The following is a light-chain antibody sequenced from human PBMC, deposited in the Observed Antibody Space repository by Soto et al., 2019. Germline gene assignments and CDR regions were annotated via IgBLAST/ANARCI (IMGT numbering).Light chain of an antibody. CDR2: TVS. CDR1: QSVVYSDGNAY. CDR3: MQGTHWPPT. J-gene: IGKJ1*01. V-gene: IGKV2-30*01. Sequence: VVMTQSPPSLPVTLGQPASISCRSSQSVVYSDGNAYLNRFQQRPGQSPRRLIYTVSNRDSGVPDRFRGDGSGTDFTLKISRVEAEDVGIYYCMQGTHWPPTFGQGTKVEI.